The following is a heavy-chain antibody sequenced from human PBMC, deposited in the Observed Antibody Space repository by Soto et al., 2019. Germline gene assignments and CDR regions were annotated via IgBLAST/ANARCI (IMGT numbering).Heavy chain of an antibody. CDR3: ASQISSSSWTYGY. V-gene: IGHV4-39*01. Sequence: SETLSLTCSVSGVSISSTNYYWGWIRQPPGKGLEWIGSVYYSGSTYYTPSLKSRVTISVATSKKQFSLRLRSVTAADTAVYYGASQISSSSWTYGYGGRETRVTVPS. J-gene: IGHJ4*02. CDR2: VYYSGST. CDR1: GVSISSTNYY. D-gene: IGHD1-7*01.